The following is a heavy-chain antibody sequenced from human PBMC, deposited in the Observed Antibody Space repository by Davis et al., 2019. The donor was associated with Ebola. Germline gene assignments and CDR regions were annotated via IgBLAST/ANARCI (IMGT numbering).Heavy chain of an antibody. V-gene: IGHV4-38-2*02. J-gene: IGHJ6*02. Sequence: MPSETLSLTCTVSGYSISSGYYWGWIRQPPGKGLEWIGSIYHSGSTYYNPSLKSRVSMSVDTSKKQFSLKVTSVTAADTAVYYCARGLFWSGLDVWGQGTTVTVSS. CDR3: ARGLFWSGLDV. D-gene: IGHD1-1*01. CDR2: IYHSGST. CDR1: GYSISSGYY.